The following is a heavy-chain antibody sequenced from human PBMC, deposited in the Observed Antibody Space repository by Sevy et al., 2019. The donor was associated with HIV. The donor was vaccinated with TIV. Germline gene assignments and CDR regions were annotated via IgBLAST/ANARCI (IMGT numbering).Heavy chain of an antibody. D-gene: IGHD6-13*01. Sequence: GGCLRLYCAASGFLLSDYYMNWIRQAPGQGPEWVSHMSSSGNTYYGDSVKGRFTISRDGAKNSLYLQMTSLTVEDTAVYYCARSVGITAAVPDYWGQGTLVTVSS. J-gene: IGHJ4*02. CDR1: GFLLSDYY. CDR2: MSSSGNT. CDR3: ARSVGITAAVPDY. V-gene: IGHV3-11*04.